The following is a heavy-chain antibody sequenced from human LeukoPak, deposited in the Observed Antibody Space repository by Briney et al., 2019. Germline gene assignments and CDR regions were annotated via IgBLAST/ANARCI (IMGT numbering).Heavy chain of an antibody. V-gene: IGHV4-4*07. CDR2: IYTSGST. J-gene: IGHJ4*02. Sequence: PSETLSLTCTVSGGSISSYYWSWIRQPAGKGLEWIGRIYTSGSTNYNPSLKSRVTMSVDTSKNQFSLKLSSVTAADTAVYYCAAAPLIGGGRGLLFDYWGQGTLVTVSS. CDR3: AAAPLIGGGRGLLFDY. CDR1: GGSISSYY. D-gene: IGHD2-15*01.